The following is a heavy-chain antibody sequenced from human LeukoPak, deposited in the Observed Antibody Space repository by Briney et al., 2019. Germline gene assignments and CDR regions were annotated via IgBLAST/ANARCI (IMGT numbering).Heavy chain of an antibody. CDR2: IKQDGSEQ. Sequence: GGSLRLSCAASGFTFSSYWMSWVRQAPGKGLEWVANIKQDGSEQYYVDSVKGRFTISRDNAKNSLYLQMNSLRAEDTAVYYCARDLSITIFGVVIIGHDAFDIWGQGTMVTVSS. CDR1: GFTFSSYW. CDR3: ARDLSITIFGVVIIGHDAFDI. V-gene: IGHV3-7*01. J-gene: IGHJ3*02. D-gene: IGHD3-3*01.